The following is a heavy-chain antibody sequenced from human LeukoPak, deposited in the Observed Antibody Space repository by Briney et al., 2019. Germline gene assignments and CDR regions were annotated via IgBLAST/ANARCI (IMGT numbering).Heavy chain of an antibody. Sequence: SVKVSCKAAGGTFSSYAISWVRQAPGQGLEWMGRIIPIFGTANYAQKFQGRVAITTDESTSTAYMVLSSLRSEDTAVYYCARGLRYSSGCGYWGQGTLVIVSS. CDR2: IIPIFGTA. V-gene: IGHV1-69*05. CDR3: ARGLRYSSGCGY. D-gene: IGHD6-19*01. CDR1: GGTFSSYA. J-gene: IGHJ4*02.